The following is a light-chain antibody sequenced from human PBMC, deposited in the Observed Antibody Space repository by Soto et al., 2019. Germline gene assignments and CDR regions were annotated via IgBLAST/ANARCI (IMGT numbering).Light chain of an antibody. J-gene: IGLJ2*01. CDR2: GNL. CDR1: SSNIGAEYN. CDR3: QSYDNNLRGV. Sequence: QSVLTQPPSVSGAPGQRVTISCTGSSSNIGAEYNVHWYQQLPGTAPKLLIYGNLNRPSGVPDRFSGSKSGTSASLAITGLQAEDEADYYCQSYDNNLRGVFGGGTKLTVL. V-gene: IGLV1-40*01.